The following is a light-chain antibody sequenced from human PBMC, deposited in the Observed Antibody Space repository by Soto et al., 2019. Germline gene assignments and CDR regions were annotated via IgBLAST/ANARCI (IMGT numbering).Light chain of an antibody. J-gene: IGKJ5*01. CDR3: QQLMSYPIT. CDR1: QGISSY. Sequence: DIQLTQSPSFLSASVGDRVTITCRASQGISSYLAWYQQKPGKAPKLLIYAASTLQSGVPSRFSGSGSGTEFTLTISSLQPEDFATYYCQQLMSYPITFGQGTRLEIK. CDR2: AAS. V-gene: IGKV1-9*01.